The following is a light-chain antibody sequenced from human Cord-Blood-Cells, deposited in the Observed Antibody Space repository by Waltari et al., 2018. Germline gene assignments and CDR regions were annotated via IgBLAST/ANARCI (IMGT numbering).Light chain of an antibody. J-gene: IGLJ3*02. Sequence: QSALTQPASVSGSPGQSITISCTGTSSDVGRYNLVSCYQHHPGKAPKLMIYEGSKRPSGVSNRFSGSKSGNTASLTISGLQAEDEADYYCCSYAGSSTWVFGGGTKLTVL. V-gene: IGLV2-23*01. CDR2: EGS. CDR1: SSDVGRYNL. CDR3: CSYAGSSTWV.